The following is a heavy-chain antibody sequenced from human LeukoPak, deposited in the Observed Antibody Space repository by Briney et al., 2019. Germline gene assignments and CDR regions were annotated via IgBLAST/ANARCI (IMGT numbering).Heavy chain of an antibody. CDR1: GLTFIGYT. V-gene: IGHV3-21*01. J-gene: IGHJ3*01. CDR3: AKEGDATAAAGMGGFDL. Sequence: GGSLRLSCTASGLTFIGYTMNWVRQAPGGGLEWVSSVPSGSVYIYYADSVKGRFTISRDSATNSLYLQMNSLRVEDTGVYYCAKEGDATAAAGMGGFDLWGQGTMVTVSS. D-gene: IGHD6-13*01. CDR2: VPSGSVYI.